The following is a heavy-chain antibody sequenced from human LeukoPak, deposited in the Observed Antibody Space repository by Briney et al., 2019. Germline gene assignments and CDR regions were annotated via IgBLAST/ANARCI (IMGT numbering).Heavy chain of an antibody. V-gene: IGHV4-61*02. D-gene: IGHD1-26*01. CDR1: GGSISSGSYY. Sequence: SETLSLTCTVSGGSISSGSYYWSWIRQPAGKGLEWIGRIYTSGSTNYNPSLKSRVPISVDTSKNQFSLKLSSVTAADTAVYYCARDGVGASDYWGQGALVSVSS. J-gene: IGHJ4*02. CDR2: IYTSGST. CDR3: ARDGVGASDY.